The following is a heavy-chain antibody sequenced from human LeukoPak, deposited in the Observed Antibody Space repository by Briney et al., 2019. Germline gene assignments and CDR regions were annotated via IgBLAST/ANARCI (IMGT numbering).Heavy chain of an antibody. CDR2: IYSGGST. Sequence: GGSLRLSCAASGFTVSSNYMSWVRQAPGKGLEWVSVIYSGGSTYYADSVKGRFTISRDNSKNTLYLQMNSLRAEDTAVYYCARDPLPFCSGGSCSSDYWGQGTLVTVSS. J-gene: IGHJ4*02. D-gene: IGHD2-15*01. CDR1: GFTVSSNY. V-gene: IGHV3-66*01. CDR3: ARDPLPFCSGGSCSSDY.